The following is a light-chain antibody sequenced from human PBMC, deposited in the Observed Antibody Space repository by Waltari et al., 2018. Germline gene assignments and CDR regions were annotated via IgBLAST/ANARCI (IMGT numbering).Light chain of an antibody. CDR3: QQRSNWPLTWT. CDR2: DAS. V-gene: IGKV3-11*01. J-gene: IGKJ1*01. Sequence: EIVLTQSPATLSLSPGESAPLSCRASQSVSSYLAWYQQQPGQAPRLLIYDASNRATGIPARFSGSGSGTDFTLTISSLEPEDFAVYYCQQRSNWPLTWTFGQGTKVEIK. CDR1: QSVSSY.